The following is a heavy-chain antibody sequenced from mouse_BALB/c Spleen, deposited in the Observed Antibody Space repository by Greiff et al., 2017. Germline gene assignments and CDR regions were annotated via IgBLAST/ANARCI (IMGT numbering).Heavy chain of an antibody. D-gene: IGHD2-1*01. Sequence: EVKLMESGGDLVKPGGSLKLSCAASGFTFSSYGMSWVRQTPDKRLEWVATISSGGSYTYYPDSVKGRFTISRYNAKNTLYLQMSSLKSEDTAMYYCARLYYGNAMDYWGQGTSVTVSS. V-gene: IGHV5-6*01. CDR3: ARLYYGNAMDY. J-gene: IGHJ4*01. CDR1: GFTFSSYG. CDR2: ISSGGSYT.